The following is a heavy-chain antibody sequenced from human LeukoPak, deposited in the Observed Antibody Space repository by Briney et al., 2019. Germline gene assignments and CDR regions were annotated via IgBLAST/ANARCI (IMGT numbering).Heavy chain of an antibody. CDR1: GFTFSSYE. V-gene: IGHV3-48*03. J-gene: IGHJ3*02. CDR2: ISSSGRNI. CDR3: ARTGKPDSSGYDAFDI. Sequence: GSLRLSCAASGFTFSSYEMNWVRLAPGKGLEWVSYISSSGRNIDYADSVKGRFTISRDNAKNSLYLQMNSLRAEDTAVYYCARTGKPDSSGYDAFDIWGQGTMVTVSS. D-gene: IGHD3-22*01.